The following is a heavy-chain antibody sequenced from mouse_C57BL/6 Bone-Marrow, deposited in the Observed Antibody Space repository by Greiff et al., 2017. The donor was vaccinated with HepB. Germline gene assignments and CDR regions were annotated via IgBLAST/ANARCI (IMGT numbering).Heavy chain of an antibody. Sequence: VQLQQSGPELVKPGASVKISCKASGYTFTDYYMNWVKQSHGKSLEWIGDINPNNGGTSYNQKFKGKATLTVDKSSSTAYMELRSLTSEDSAVYYCARHEHRGPYWYFDVWGTGTTVTVSS. CDR3: ARHEHRGPYWYFDV. J-gene: IGHJ1*03. D-gene: IGHD2-14*01. CDR1: GYTFTDYY. V-gene: IGHV1-26*01. CDR2: INPNNGGT.